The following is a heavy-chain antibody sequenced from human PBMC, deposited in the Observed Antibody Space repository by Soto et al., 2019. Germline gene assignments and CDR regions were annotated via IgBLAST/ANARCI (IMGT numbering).Heavy chain of an antibody. D-gene: IGHD2-2*01. CDR1: GGTLSPNY. V-gene: IGHV4-59*08. CDR2: IYYGGTT. CDR3: ARGGYCISTSCYVLDY. J-gene: IGHJ4*02. Sequence: SETLSLTCIVSGGTLSPNYWAWIRQPPGKGLEWVGYIYYGGTTSYNPSLDSRVTISLETSKSQISLRLSSVTAADTAVYYCARGGYCISTSCYVLDYWGQGTLVTVSS.